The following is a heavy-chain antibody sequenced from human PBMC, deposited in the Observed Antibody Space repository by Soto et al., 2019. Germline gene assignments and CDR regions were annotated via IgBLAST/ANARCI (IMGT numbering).Heavy chain of an antibody. CDR1: GYSFTSYW. D-gene: IGHD2-15*01. J-gene: IGHJ5*02. CDR2: IYPGDSDT. Sequence: GESLKISCKGSGYSFTSYWIGWVRQMPGKGLEWMGIIYPGDSDTRYSPSFQGQVTISADKSISTAYLQWSSLKASDTAMYYCARHESGRYCSGGSCYVGFDPWRPGTLVTVFS. V-gene: IGHV5-51*01. CDR3: ARHESGRYCSGGSCYVGFDP.